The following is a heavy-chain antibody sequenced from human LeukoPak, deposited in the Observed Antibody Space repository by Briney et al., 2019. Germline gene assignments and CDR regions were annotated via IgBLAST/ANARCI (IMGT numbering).Heavy chain of an antibody. CDR2: INANNDQT. CDR1: GCTFNSYG. Sequence: ASVNVSCKASGCTFNSYGVTWVRQAPGQGLEWMGWINANNDQTHYGQNLQDRVTMTTDPSTRTVYMNLRTLRADDTAMYYCARLNLIRGVRVIDYWGQGTLVTVSS. D-gene: IGHD3-10*01. V-gene: IGHV1-18*01. J-gene: IGHJ4*02. CDR3: ARLNLIRGVRVIDY.